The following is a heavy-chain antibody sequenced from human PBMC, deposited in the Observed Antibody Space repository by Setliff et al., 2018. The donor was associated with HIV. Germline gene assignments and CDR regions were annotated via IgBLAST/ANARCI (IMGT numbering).Heavy chain of an antibody. D-gene: IGHD3-10*01. Sequence: HPGGSLRLSCAASGLTFSSYSMNWVRQAPGKGLEWTSYISGSGSIIYYADSVKGRFTISRDNAKNSLYLQVNSLRAEDTAVYYCASRRFGEFDGYYYMDIWGKGTTVTVSS. J-gene: IGHJ6*03. V-gene: IGHV3-48*01. CDR1: GLTFSSYS. CDR2: ISGSGSII. CDR3: ASRRFGEFDGYYYMDI.